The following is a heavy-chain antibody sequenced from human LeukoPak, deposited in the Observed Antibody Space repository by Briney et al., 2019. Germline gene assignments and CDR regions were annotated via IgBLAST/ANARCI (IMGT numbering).Heavy chain of an antibody. V-gene: IGHV3-30*04. CDR2: ISYDGSNK. D-gene: IGHD6-13*01. J-gene: IGHJ4*02. CDR1: GFTFSSYA. Sequence: GGSLRLSCAASGFTFSSYAMHWVRQAPGKGLEWVAVISYDGSNKYYADSVKARLTISRDNSKNTLYLQMNSLRAEDTAVYYCARAGGRLKRTYNSSLDYWGQGNLVTVSS. CDR3: ARAGGRLKRTYNSSLDY.